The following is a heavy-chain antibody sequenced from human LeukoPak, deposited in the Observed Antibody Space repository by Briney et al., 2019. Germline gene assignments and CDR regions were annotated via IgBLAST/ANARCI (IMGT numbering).Heavy chain of an antibody. Sequence: RGSLRLSCAASGFTFSIYTIHWVRQPPGKGLEWVAVISFDGSNKYYADSVKGRFTISRDNSKNTLYLQMNSLRAEDTAVYYCAREELGSSLGFDPWGQGTLVTVSS. CDR2: ISFDGSNK. J-gene: IGHJ5*02. CDR1: GFTFSIYT. D-gene: IGHD3-16*01. CDR3: AREELGSSLGFDP. V-gene: IGHV3-30-3*01.